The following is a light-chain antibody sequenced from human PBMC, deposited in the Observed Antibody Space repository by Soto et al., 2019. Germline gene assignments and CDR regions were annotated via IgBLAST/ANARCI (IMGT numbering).Light chain of an antibody. J-gene: IGLJ3*02. CDR1: SGSVSTRNY. CDR2: NTN. V-gene: IGLV8-61*01. CDR3: VLYVGSGLHWV. Sequence: QAVVTQEPSFSVSPGGTVTLTCGLTSGSVSTRNYPSWYQQIPGQAPRTLIYNTNTRSSGVPDRFSGSILGNKAALTITGAQAEDESDYYCVLYVGSGLHWVFGGGTKVTVL.